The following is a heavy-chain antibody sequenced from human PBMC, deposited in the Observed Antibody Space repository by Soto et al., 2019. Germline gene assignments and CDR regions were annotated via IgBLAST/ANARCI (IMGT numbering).Heavy chain of an antibody. J-gene: IGHJ4*02. CDR1: GFNVISTY. CDR2: IYRGGST. Sequence: GSLRLSCAASGFNVISTYMSWVRQAPGKGLEWVSVIYRGGSTYYADSVKGRFTISRHTAKNTLYLEMNSLRADDTAVYYCARDKDWNDGFDYWGQGTLVTVSS. D-gene: IGHD1-1*01. CDR3: ARDKDWNDGFDY. V-gene: IGHV3-53*04.